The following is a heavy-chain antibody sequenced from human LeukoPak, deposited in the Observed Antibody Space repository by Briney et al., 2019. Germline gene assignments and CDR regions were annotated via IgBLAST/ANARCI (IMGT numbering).Heavy chain of an antibody. CDR1: RFTLSSYE. CDR3: ARVRWGVDY. V-gene: IGHV3-20*04. Sequence: GGSLRLSCAASRFTLSSYEMNWVRQAPGKGLEWVSGINWNGGSTGYADSVKGRFTISRDNAKNSLYLQMNSLRAEDTALYYCARVRWGVDYWGQGTLVTVPS. J-gene: IGHJ4*02. CDR2: INWNGGST. D-gene: IGHD3-10*01.